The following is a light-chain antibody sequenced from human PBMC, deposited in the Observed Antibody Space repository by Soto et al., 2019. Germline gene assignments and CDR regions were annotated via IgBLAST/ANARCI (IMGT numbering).Light chain of an antibody. Sequence: IVTTHSPGTLSLSPGDTATLSFRAIHSLGSDLAWYQQKPGQSPSLLIFAASARPTGIPARISGSGSGTEFTLTISSLRSEDFAVYFSQQYYNWPRTFGQGTQVDI. CDR3: QQYYNWPRT. CDR2: AAS. V-gene: IGKV3-15*01. CDR1: HSLGSD. J-gene: IGKJ1*01.